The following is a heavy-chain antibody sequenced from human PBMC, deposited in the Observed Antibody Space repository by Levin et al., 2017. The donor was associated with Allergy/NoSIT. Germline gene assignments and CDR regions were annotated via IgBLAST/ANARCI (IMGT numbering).Heavy chain of an antibody. J-gene: IGHJ6*02. D-gene: IGHD4-11*01. CDR3: ARETFYIDSTKYGIDVWGPGTTAINYGMDV. V-gene: IGHV3-30*14. CDR1: GFTFSNYA. CDR2: ISYDGSLK. Sequence: SGGSLRLSCVASGFTFSNYAIHWVRQAPGKGLEWVADISYDGSLKFYADSVKGRFSISRDNSKNTLYLQMNSLIPEDTAVYYCARETFYIDSTKYGIDVWGPGTTAINYGMDVWGQGTTVTVSS.